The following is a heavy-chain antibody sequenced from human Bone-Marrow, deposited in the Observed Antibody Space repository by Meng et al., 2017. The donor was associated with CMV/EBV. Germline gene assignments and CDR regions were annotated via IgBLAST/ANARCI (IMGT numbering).Heavy chain of an antibody. V-gene: IGHV1-2*02. CDR3: ARDRPHLFYDDSCGYDY. Sequence: ASVKVSCKASGYTFTGYYMHWVRQAPGQGLEWMGWINLNSGDTNYVRKFQGRVTMTRETSISTGYMELRRLRYDDTAVYYCARDRPHLFYDDSCGYDYWGQGTLVTVSS. CDR2: INLNSGDT. D-gene: IGHD3-22*01. CDR1: GYTFTGYY. J-gene: IGHJ4*02.